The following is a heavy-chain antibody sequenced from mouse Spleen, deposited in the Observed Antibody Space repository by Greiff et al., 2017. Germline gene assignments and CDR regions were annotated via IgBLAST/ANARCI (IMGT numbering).Heavy chain of an antibody. CDR2: ISYSGST. J-gene: IGHJ3*01. CDR3: AREGDAWFAY. V-gene: IGHV3-2*02. D-gene: IGHD3-3*01. Sequence: EVKLVESGPGLVKPSQSLSLTCTVTGYSITSDYAWNWIRQFPGNKLEWMGYISYSGSTSYNPSLKSRISITRDTSKNQFFLQLNSVTTEDTATYYCAREGDAWFAYWGQGTLVTVSA. CDR1: GYSITSDYA.